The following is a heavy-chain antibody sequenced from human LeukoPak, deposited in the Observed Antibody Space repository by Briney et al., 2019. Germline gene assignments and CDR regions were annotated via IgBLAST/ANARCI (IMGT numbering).Heavy chain of an antibody. CDR2: IYYSGST. Sequence: SETLSLTCTVSGGSISSSSYYWSWIRQPPGKGLEWIGSIYYSGSTYYNPSLKSRVTISVDTSKNQFSLKLSSVTAADTAVYYCARLAIFGVVIIQYYFDYWGQGTLVTVSS. V-gene: IGHV4-39*01. D-gene: IGHD3-3*01. J-gene: IGHJ4*02. CDR3: ARLAIFGVVIIQYYFDY. CDR1: GGSISSSSYY.